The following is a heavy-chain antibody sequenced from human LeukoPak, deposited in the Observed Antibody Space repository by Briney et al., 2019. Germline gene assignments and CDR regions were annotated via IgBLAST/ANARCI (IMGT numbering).Heavy chain of an antibody. CDR1: GYTFTGYY. V-gene: IGHV1-2*02. D-gene: IGHD3-22*01. CDR2: INPNSGGT. J-gene: IGHJ4*02. Sequence: RASVKVSCKASGYTFTGYYMHWVRQAPGQGLEWVGWINPNSGGTNYAQKFQGRVTMTRDTSISTAYMELSRLRSDDTAVYYCVSMGNYYDSSGYYYWGQGTLVTVSS. CDR3: VSMGNYYDSSGYYY.